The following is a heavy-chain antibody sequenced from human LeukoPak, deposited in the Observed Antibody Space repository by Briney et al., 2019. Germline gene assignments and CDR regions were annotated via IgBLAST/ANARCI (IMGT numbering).Heavy chain of an antibody. Sequence: ASVKVSCKASGYTFTSYYMHWVRQAPGQGLQWMGIINPSGGSTSYAQKFQGRVTMTRDTSTSTVYMELSSLRSEDTAVYYCARDSTMTDGMDVWGKGTTVTVSS. CDR1: GYTFTSYY. J-gene: IGHJ6*04. V-gene: IGHV1-46*01. CDR3: ARDSTMTDGMDV. CDR2: INPSGGST. D-gene: IGHD2-2*01.